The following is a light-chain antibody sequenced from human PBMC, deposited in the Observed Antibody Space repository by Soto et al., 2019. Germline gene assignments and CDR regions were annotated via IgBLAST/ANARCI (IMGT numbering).Light chain of an antibody. V-gene: IGKV3-20*01. Sequence: EIVLTQSPGTLSLSPGERATLSCRASQSLNTISLAWYQQKPGQAPRLLIYGTSNRATGIPDRFSGSWSETYLTLTLTRLEPEDCAVYYCQRYDRSPRTFGQGTRVEIK. CDR2: GTS. CDR3: QRYDRSPRT. J-gene: IGKJ1*01. CDR1: QSLNTIS.